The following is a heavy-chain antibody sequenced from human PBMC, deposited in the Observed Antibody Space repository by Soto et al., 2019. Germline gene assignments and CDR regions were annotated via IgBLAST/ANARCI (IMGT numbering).Heavy chain of an antibody. D-gene: IGHD5-12*01. J-gene: IGHJ6*02. CDR3: ARDRVVATIGDYYYYGMDV. V-gene: IGHV4-30-4*01. CDR2: IYYSGST. Sequence: SETLSLTCTVSGGSISSGDYYWSWIRQPPGKGLEWIGYIYYSGSTYYNPSLKSRVTISVDTSKNQFSLKLSSVTAADTAVYYCARDRVVATIGDYYYYGMDVWGQGTTVTVSS. CDR1: GGSISSGDYY.